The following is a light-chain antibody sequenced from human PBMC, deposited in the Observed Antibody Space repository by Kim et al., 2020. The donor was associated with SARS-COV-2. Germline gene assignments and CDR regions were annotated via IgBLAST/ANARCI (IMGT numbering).Light chain of an antibody. Sequence: DIQMTQSPSTLSASVGDRVTITCRASQSISSWLAWYQQKPGKAPKLLIYKASSLESGVPSRFSGSGSGTEFTLTISSLQPDDFATYYCQQYNSYGLCAFGQGTKVDIK. CDR3: QQYNSYGLCA. J-gene: IGKJ1*01. CDR1: QSISSW. CDR2: KAS. V-gene: IGKV1-5*03.